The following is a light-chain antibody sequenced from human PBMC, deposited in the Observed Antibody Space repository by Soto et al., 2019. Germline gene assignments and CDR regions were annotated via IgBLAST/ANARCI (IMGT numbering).Light chain of an antibody. CDR3: QQSYSIPWT. CDR2: AAS. CDR1: QSISSY. V-gene: IGKV1-39*01. J-gene: IGKJ1*01. Sequence: DLQMTQSPASLSASVGDRVTITCRASQSISSYLNWYQQKPGKAPKLLIYAASSLASGVPSRFSGSGSGTDFILTISSLRPEDCATYYCQQSYSIPWTFGQGTEVESK.